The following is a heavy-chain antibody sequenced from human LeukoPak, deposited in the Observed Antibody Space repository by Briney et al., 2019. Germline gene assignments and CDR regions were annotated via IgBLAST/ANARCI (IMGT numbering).Heavy chain of an antibody. CDR2: ISSNGGST. CDR1: GFTFSSYA. D-gene: IGHD6-19*01. Sequence: PGGSLRLSCAASGFTFSSYAMHWVRQASGKGLEYVSAISSNGGSTYYANSVKGRFTISRDNSKNTLYLQMGSLRAEDMAVYYCARTRYSSGWYDYWGQGTLVTVSS. CDR3: ARTRYSSGWYDY. J-gene: IGHJ4*02. V-gene: IGHV3-64*01.